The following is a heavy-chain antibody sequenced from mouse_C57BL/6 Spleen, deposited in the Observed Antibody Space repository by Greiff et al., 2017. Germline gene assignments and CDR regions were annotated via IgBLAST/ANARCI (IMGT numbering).Heavy chain of an antibody. CDR1: GYTFTDYY. V-gene: IGHV1-26*01. J-gene: IGHJ2*01. Sequence: VQLKQSGPELVKPGASVKISCKASGYTFTDYYMNWVKQSHGKSLEWIGDINPNNGGTSYNQKFKGKATLTVDKSSSTAYMELRSLTSEDSAVYYCAGGGLYYFDYWGQGTTLTVSS. CDR3: AGGGLYYFDY. D-gene: IGHD1-1*02. CDR2: INPNNGGT.